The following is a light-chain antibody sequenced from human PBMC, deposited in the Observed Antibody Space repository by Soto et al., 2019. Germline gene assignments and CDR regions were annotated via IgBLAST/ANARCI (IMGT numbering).Light chain of an antibody. CDR3: SSYTSSSSYV. CDR2: DVS. Sequence: QSALTQPASVSGSPGQSITIPCTGTSSDVGGYNYVSWYQQHPGKAPKLMIYDVSNRPSGVSNRFSGSKSGNTASLTISGLQAEDVAHYYYSSYTSSSSYVFGSGTKLTVL. V-gene: IGLV2-14*01. CDR1: SSDVGGYNY. J-gene: IGLJ1*01.